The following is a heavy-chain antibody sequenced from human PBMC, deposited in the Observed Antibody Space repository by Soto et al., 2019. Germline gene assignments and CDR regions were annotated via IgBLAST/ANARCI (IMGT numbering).Heavy chain of an antibody. J-gene: IGHJ4*02. CDR1: GFTFSSYS. CDR2: ISSSSYI. D-gene: IGHD2-15*01. CDR3: ARALVVVAAPYFDY. Sequence: LRLSCAASGFTFSSYSMNWVRQAPGKGLEWVSSISSSSYIYYADSVKGRFTISRDNAKNSLYLQMNSLRAEDTAVYYCARALVVVAAPYFDYWGQGTLVTVSS. V-gene: IGHV3-21*01.